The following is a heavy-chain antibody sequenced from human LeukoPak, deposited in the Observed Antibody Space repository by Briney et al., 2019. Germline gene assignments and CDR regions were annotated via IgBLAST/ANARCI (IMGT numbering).Heavy chain of an antibody. CDR3: ARFGFDSNHYGYYYYMDF. J-gene: IGHJ6*03. V-gene: IGHV3-48*04. CDR2: ISNRNVV. CDR1: GITLRSCI. D-gene: IGHD3-22*01. Sequence: PAGGSLRLSCEGSGITLRSCIIHWVRQIPGKGLEWVSYISNRNVVYYADSVKGRFTISRDTAKNSLSLQMDSLRPEDTAVYYCARFGFDSNHYGYYYYMDFWGKGTTVIVSS.